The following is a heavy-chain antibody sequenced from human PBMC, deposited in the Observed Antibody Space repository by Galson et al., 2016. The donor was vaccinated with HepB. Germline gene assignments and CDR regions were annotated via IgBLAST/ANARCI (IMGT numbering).Heavy chain of an antibody. D-gene: IGHD3-3*01. J-gene: IGHJ6*02. CDR1: GFTFSNYA. V-gene: IGHV3-23*01. Sequence: SLRLSCAASGFTFSNYAVSWVRQAPGKGLEWVSRISGGGGSTHDADPVKAGFPISRENSKNTLYLQMNKLRAEDTAAYYCAKETYYDFLSGYYSNYYYGVDAWGQGTTVTVSS. CDR2: ISGGGGST. CDR3: AKETYYDFLSGYYSNYYYGVDA.